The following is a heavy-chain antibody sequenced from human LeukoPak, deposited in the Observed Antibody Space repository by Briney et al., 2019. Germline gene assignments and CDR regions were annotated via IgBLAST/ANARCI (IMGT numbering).Heavy chain of an antibody. Sequence: PGGSLRLSCAASGFTFSSYWMSWVRQAPGKGLEWVANIKQDGSEKYYVDSVKGRFTISRDNAKNSPYLQMNSLRAEDTAVYYCARGAGWYGYYFDYWGQGTLVTVSS. CDR3: ARGAGWYGYYFDY. D-gene: IGHD6-19*01. J-gene: IGHJ4*02. CDR1: GFTFSSYW. CDR2: IKQDGSEK. V-gene: IGHV3-7*01.